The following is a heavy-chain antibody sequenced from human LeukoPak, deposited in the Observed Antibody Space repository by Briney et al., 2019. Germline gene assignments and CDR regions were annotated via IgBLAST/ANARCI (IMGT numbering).Heavy chain of an antibody. CDR1: GGSFSGYY. J-gene: IGHJ3*02. CDR3: ATARGIVVVPAVIQTAFHI. V-gene: IGHV4-34*01. D-gene: IGHD2-2*01. Sequence: PSETLSLTCAVYGGSFSGYYWSWIRQPPGKGLEWIGKINHSGSTNYNPSLKSRVTISVDTSKNQFSLKLSSVTAADTAVYYCATARGIVVVPAVIQTAFHIWGQGTMVTVSS. CDR2: INHSGST.